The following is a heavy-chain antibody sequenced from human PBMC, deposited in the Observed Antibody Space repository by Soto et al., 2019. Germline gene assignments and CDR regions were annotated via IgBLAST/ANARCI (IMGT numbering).Heavy chain of an antibody. Sequence: ASVKVSCKASGYTFTGYHMHWVRQAPGQGLEWMGWINPNSGGTNYAQKFQGWVTMTRDTSISTAYMELSRLRSDDTAVYYCAVTMVRGVIPHDAFDIWGQGTMVTVSS. CDR1: GYTFTGYH. CDR3: AVTMVRGVIPHDAFDI. V-gene: IGHV1-2*04. D-gene: IGHD3-10*01. CDR2: INPNSGGT. J-gene: IGHJ3*02.